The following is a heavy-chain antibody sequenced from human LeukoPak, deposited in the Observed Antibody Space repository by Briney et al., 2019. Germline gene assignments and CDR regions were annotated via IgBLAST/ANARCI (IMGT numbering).Heavy chain of an antibody. V-gene: IGHV5-51*01. J-gene: IGHJ4*02. Sequence: GESLRISCKGSGYRFSNFWIGWVRQMPGKGLEWMGIIYPGDSDTRYSPSFQGQVTISADRSISTAYLQWSSLKASDTAMYYCARLSGNGYYSDYWGQGTLVTVSS. CDR3: ARLSGNGYYSDY. CDR1: GYRFSNFW. CDR2: IYPGDSDT. D-gene: IGHD1-20*01.